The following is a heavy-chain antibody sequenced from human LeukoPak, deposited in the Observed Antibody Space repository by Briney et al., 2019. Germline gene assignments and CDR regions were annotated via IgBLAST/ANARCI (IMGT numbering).Heavy chain of an antibody. D-gene: IGHD6-25*01. CDR1: GFTFSNYA. CDR3: ARDGTPIHGSGWVYMDV. Sequence: GGSLRLSCTASGFTFSNYAMSWVRQAPSKGLEWVSVISGGGHSTDYADSVKGRFTISRDSSKNTLYLQMNSLRAEDTAVYYCARDGTPIHGSGWVYMDVWGKGTTVTISS. J-gene: IGHJ6*04. CDR2: ISGGGHST. V-gene: IGHV3-23*01.